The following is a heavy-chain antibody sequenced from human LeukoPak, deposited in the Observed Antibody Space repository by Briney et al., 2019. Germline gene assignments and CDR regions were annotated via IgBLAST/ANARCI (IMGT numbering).Heavy chain of an antibody. D-gene: IGHD3-16*02. Sequence: GGSLRLSCAASGFTFSGYSMNWVRQAPGKGLEWVSSISSSSSYIYYADSVKGRFTISRDNAKNSLYLQMNSLRAEDTAVYYCARVSLIALGSFDYWSQGTLVTVSS. V-gene: IGHV3-21*01. CDR3: ARVSLIALGSFDY. CDR1: GFTFSGYS. CDR2: ISSSSSYI. J-gene: IGHJ4*02.